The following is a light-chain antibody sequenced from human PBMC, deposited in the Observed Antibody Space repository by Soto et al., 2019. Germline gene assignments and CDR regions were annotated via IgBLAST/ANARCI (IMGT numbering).Light chain of an antibody. CDR2: DAS. V-gene: IGKV1-5*01. CDR1: QSISNW. CDR3: QQYSSYST. J-gene: IGKJ1*01. Sequence: DIQITQSPSSLSASVGDRGTITCRASQSISNWLAWYQQKPGKAPKLLIYDASTLESGVPSRFSGGGFGTDFTLTISSLQPDDFATYYCQQYSSYSTFGQGTKVDIK.